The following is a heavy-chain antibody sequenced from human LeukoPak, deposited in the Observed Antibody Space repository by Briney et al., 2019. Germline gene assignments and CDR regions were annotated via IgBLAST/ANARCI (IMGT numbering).Heavy chain of an antibody. CDR2: IYYSGST. CDR3: ARLGEYSSSSWGRFDY. CDR1: GGSISSSSYY. V-gene: IGHV4-39*01. Sequence: PSETLSLTCTVSGGSISSSSYYWGWIRQPPGKGLEWIGSIYYSGSTYYNPSLKSRVTISVDTPKNQFSLKVSSVTAADTAVYYCARLGEYSSSSWGRFDYWGQGTLVTVSS. D-gene: IGHD6-6*01. J-gene: IGHJ4*02.